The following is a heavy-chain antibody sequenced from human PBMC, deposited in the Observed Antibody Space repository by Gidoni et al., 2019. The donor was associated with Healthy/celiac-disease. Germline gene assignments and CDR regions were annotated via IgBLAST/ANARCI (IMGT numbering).Heavy chain of an antibody. Sequence: GRFTISRDNSKNTLYLQMNSLRAEDTAVYYCAKDPGGDWGQGTLVTVSS. CDR3: AKDPGGD. D-gene: IGHD2-21*01. J-gene: IGHJ4*02. V-gene: IGHV3-23*01.